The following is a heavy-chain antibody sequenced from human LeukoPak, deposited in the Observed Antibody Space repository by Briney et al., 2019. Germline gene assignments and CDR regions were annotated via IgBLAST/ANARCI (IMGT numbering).Heavy chain of an antibody. V-gene: IGHV3-48*02. CDR3: ATLPGAIVVVTAGAPNDY. CDR2: ISSSSSTI. J-gene: IGHJ4*02. Sequence: GGSLRLPCAASGFTFSSYSMNWVRQAPGKGLEWVSYISSSSSTIYYADSVKGRFTISRDNAKNSLYLQMNSLRDEDTAVYYCATLPGAIVVVTAGAPNDYWGQGTLVTGSS. D-gene: IGHD2-21*02. CDR1: GFTFSSYS.